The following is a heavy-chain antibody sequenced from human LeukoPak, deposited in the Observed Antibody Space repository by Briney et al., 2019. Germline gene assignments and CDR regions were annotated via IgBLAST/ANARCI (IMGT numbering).Heavy chain of an antibody. V-gene: IGHV3-7*01. Sequence: PGGSLRLSCAASGFTFSSYWMSWVRQAPGKGLEWVANIKQDGSEKYYVDSVKGRFTISRDNAKNSLYLQMNSLRAEDTAVYYCARDWRLLGYCSGGSCYSGFDYWGQGTLVAVSS. J-gene: IGHJ4*02. CDR3: ARDWRLLGYCSGGSCYSGFDY. CDR2: IKQDGSEK. CDR1: GFTFSSYW. D-gene: IGHD2-15*01.